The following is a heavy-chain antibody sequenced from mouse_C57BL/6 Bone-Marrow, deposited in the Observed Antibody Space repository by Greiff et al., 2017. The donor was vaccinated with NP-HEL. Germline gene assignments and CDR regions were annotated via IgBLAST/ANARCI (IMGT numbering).Heavy chain of an antibody. CDR2: IWGGGST. D-gene: IGHD2-2*01. Sequence: VQLQESGPGLVAPSQSLSITCTVSGFSLTSYGVDWVRQPPGKGLEWLGVIWGGGSTNYTSALMSRLSISKDNSKSQVFLKMNSLQTDDTDMYYCAKHEGIYYGYDDPWLDYWGQGTSVTVSS. CDR1: GFSLTSYG. J-gene: IGHJ4*01. CDR3: AKHEGIYYGYDDPWLDY. V-gene: IGHV2-9*01.